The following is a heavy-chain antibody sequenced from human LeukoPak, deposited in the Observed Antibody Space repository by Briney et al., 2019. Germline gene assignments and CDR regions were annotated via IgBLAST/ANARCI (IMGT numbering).Heavy chain of an antibody. CDR1: XXXFSSYG. D-gene: IGHD3-10*01. CDR3: AKEGYSIISPHFDY. CDR2: ISYDGSNK. V-gene: IGHV3-30*18. J-gene: IGHJ4*02. Sequence: GGSXRLSCXXSXXXFSSYGXXWVRQAPGKGLEWVAVISYDGSNKYYADSVKGRFTISRDNSKNTLYLQMNSLRAEDTAVYYCAKEGYSIISPHFDYWGQGTLVTVSS.